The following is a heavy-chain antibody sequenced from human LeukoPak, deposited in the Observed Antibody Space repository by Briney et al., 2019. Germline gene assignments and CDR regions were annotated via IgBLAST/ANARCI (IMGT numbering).Heavy chain of an antibody. CDR3: ARVMGIAAAPLQAAFDY. V-gene: IGHV1-18*01. D-gene: IGHD6-13*01. Sequence: ASVKVSCEASGYTFTSYGISWVRQAPGQGLEWMGWISAYNGNTNYAQKLQGRVTMTTDTSTSTAYMELRSLRSDDTAVYYCARVMGIAAAPLQAAFDYWGQGTLVTVSS. CDR1: GYTFTSYG. J-gene: IGHJ4*02. CDR2: ISAYNGNT.